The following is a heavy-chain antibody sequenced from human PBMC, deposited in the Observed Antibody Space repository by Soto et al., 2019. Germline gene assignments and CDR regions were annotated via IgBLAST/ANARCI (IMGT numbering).Heavy chain of an antibody. CDR1: GFTFSSYA. D-gene: IGHD3-10*01. V-gene: IGHV3-30-3*01. CDR3: ARDSVLLWFGELSY. Sequence: HPGGSLRLSCAASGFTFSSYAMHWVRQAPGKGLEWVAAISYDGSNKYYADTVKGRFTISRDNSKNTLYLQMNSLRAEDTAVYYCARDSVLLWFGELSYWGQGTLVTVSS. J-gene: IGHJ4*02. CDR2: ISYDGSNK.